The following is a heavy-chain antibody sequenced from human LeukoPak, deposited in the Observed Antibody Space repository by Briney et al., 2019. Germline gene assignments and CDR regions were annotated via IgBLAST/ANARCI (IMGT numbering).Heavy chain of an antibody. Sequence: SETLSLTCTVSGGSISSSSYYWGWIRQPPGKGLEWIGSIYYSGSTYYNPSLKSRVTISVDTSKNQFSLKLSSVTAADTAVYYCARHVVDRQKWFGELLFYYYYYMDVWGKGATVTISS. D-gene: IGHD3-10*01. V-gene: IGHV4-39*01. J-gene: IGHJ6*03. CDR3: ARHVVDRQKWFGELLFYYYYYMDV. CDR2: IYYSGST. CDR1: GGSISSSSYY.